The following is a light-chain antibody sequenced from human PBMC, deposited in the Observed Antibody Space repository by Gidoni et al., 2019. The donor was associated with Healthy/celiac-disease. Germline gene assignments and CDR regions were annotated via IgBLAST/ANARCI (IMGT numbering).Light chain of an antibody. Sequence: EIVLTQSPGTLSLSPGERATLSCRASQSVSSSYLAWYQQKPGQAPRLLIYGASSRATGIPDRFSGSGSGTDFTLIISRLEPEDFAVYYCQQYGSSPPLFTFGPXTKVDIK. CDR3: QQYGSSPPLFT. V-gene: IGKV3-20*01. J-gene: IGKJ3*01. CDR1: QSVSSSY. CDR2: GAS.